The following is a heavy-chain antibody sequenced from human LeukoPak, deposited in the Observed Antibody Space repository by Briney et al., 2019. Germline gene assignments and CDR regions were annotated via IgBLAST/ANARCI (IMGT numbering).Heavy chain of an antibody. V-gene: IGHV3-7*03. J-gene: IGHJ4*02. CDR1: GFPFNAYW. CDR2: IKQDGSEK. CDR3: GGNFDY. Sequence: PGGSLRLSCAASGFPFNAYWTTWVRQAPGKGLEWVANIKQDGSEKYYVDSVKGRFTIPRDNAKNSLYLQMNSLRAEDTAVYYCGGNFDYWGQGTLVTVSS.